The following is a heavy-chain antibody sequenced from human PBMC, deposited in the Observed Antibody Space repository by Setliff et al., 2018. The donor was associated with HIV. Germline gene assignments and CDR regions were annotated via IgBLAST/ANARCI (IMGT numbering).Heavy chain of an antibody. D-gene: IGHD3-22*01. J-gene: IGHJ5*02. CDR3: ARERPGDHYESTGYQLADWFDP. CDR2: IIPIVTIA. Sequence: SVKVSCKASGGSLTSYTFSWVRQAPGQGLEWMGRIIPIVTIAHYAEQFVGRVTITADKSTSTTYMEVSSLRSEDTAVYYCARERPGDHYESTGYQLADWFDPWGQGTLVTVSS. CDR1: GGSLTSYT. V-gene: IGHV1-69*04.